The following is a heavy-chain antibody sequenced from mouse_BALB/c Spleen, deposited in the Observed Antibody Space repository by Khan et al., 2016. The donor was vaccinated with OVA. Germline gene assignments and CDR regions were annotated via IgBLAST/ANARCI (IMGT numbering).Heavy chain of an antibody. CDR3: ARGKYYGYYFDY. CDR1: GYSITSGYA. CDR2: ISYSGVT. J-gene: IGHJ2*01. V-gene: IGHV3-2*02. Sequence: EVELVESGPGLVKPSQSLSLTCTVTGYSITSGYAWYWIRQFPGNKLEWMGYISYSGVTSYTPSLTSRISITRHPSKHQFFLLLNSVTTEDTATYYCARGKYYGYYFDYWGQGTTLTVAS. D-gene: IGHD1-1*01.